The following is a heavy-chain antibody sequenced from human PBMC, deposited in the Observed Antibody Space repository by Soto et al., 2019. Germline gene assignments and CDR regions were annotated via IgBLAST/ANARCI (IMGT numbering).Heavy chain of an antibody. J-gene: IGHJ6*03. CDR1: GGSISSSSYY. CDR2: IYYSGST. V-gene: IGHV4-39*01. CDR3: ASPRRRDYYYYYYMDV. Sequence: SETLSLTCTVSGGSISSSSYYWGWIRQPPGKGLEWIGSIYYSGSTYYNPSLKSRVTISVDTSKNQFSLKLSSVTAADTAVYYCASPRRRDYYYYYYMDVWGKGTKVTVSS.